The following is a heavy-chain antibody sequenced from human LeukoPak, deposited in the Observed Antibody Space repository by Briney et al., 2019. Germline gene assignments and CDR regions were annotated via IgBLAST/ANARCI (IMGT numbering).Heavy chain of an antibody. CDR1: GFTFSSYG. J-gene: IGHJ3*02. V-gene: IGHV3-48*03. CDR3: ARDTLLDI. CDR2: IWSSGSTM. Sequence: GRSLRLSCAASGFTFSSYGMNWVRRAPGKGLEWVSYIWSSGSTMYYADSVKGRFAISRDNAKNSLYLQMNSLRAEDTAVYYCARDTLLDIWGQGTMVTVSS.